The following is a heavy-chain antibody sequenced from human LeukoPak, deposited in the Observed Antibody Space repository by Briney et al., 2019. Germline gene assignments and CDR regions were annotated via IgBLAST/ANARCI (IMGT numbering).Heavy chain of an antibody. J-gene: IGHJ4*02. Sequence: GASVKVSCKASGYTFTGYYMHWVRQAPGQGLEWMGWINPNSGGTDYAQKFQGRVTMTRDTSISTAYMELSRLRSDDTAVYYCARDDCTSCYASDYWGQGTLVTVS. V-gene: IGHV1-2*02. CDR1: GYTFTGYY. CDR2: INPNSGGT. D-gene: IGHD2-2*01. CDR3: ARDDCTSCYASDY.